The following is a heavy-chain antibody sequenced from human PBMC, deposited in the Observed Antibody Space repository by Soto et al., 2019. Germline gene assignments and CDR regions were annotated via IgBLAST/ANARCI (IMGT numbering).Heavy chain of an antibody. CDR1: GFTFSSYA. D-gene: IGHD2-15*01. V-gene: IGHV3-23*01. CDR3: AKVLIVVVVEYYFDY. Sequence: PGGSLRLSCAASGFTFSSYAMSWVRQAPGKGLEWVSAISGSGGGTYYADSVKGRFTISRDNSKNTLYLQMNSLRAEDTAVYYCAKVLIVVVVEYYFDYWGQGTLVTVSS. J-gene: IGHJ4*02. CDR2: ISGSGGGT.